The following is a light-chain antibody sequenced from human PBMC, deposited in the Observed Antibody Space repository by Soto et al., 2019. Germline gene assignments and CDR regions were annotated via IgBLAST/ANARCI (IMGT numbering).Light chain of an antibody. CDR1: QSVSSY. Sequence: EIVLTQSPATLSLSPGERATLSCRASQSVSSYLAWYQQKPGQAPRLLIYDASNRATGIPARFSGSGSGTDFTLTISSLEPEDFAVYYCQHRTFGGGTKV. CDR2: DAS. CDR3: QHRT. J-gene: IGKJ4*01. V-gene: IGKV3-11*01.